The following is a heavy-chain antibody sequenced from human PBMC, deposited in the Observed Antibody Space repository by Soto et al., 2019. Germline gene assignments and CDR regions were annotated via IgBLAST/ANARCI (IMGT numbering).Heavy chain of an antibody. Sequence: GGSLRLSCAASGFTFSSFAMSWVRQAPGKGLEWVSAVSGSGASTYYADSVKGRFTISRDNSKNTLYLQMNSLRVEDTAVYYCAKRASSLYYFDYWGQGTLVTVSS. D-gene: IGHD2-8*01. CDR3: AKRASSLYYFDY. CDR2: VSGSGAST. CDR1: GFTFSSFA. J-gene: IGHJ4*02. V-gene: IGHV3-23*01.